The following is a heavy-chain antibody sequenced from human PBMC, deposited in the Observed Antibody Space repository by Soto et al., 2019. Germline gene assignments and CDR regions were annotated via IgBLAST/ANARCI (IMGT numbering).Heavy chain of an antibody. Sequence: GGSPRLSCAASGFTFSSYSMNWVRQAPGKGLEWVSSISSSSSYIYYADSVKGRFTISRDNAKNSLYLQMNSLRAEDTAVYYCARDGKYGTRSRYRSIDYWGQGTLVTVSS. J-gene: IGHJ4*02. CDR3: ARDGKYGTRSRYRSIDY. D-gene: IGHD4-17*01. CDR2: ISSSSSYI. V-gene: IGHV3-21*01. CDR1: GFTFSSYS.